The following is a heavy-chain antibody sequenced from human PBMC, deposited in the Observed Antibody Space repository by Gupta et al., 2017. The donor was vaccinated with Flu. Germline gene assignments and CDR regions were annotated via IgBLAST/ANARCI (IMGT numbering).Heavy chain of an antibody. Sequence: SGGSISSGGYYWSWIRQHPGKGLEWIGYIYYSGSTYYNPSLKSRVTISVDTSKNQFSLKLSSVTAAETAVYYCARVDDYDSSGYPFDYGGQGTMVTVYS. CDR3: ARVDDYDSSGYPFDY. J-gene: IGHJ4*02. CDR2: IYYSGST. CDR1: GGSISSGGYY. D-gene: IGHD3-22*01. V-gene: IGHV4-31*02.